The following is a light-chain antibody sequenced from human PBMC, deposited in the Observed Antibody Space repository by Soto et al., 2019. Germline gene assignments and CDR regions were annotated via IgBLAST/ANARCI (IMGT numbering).Light chain of an antibody. V-gene: IGKV1-5*03. CDR1: QTISSW. CDR3: QQYVNFVWT. J-gene: IGKJ1*01. CDR2: KAS. Sequence: DIQMTQSPSTLSGSVGDRVTITCRASQTISSWLAWYQQKPGKAPKLLIYKASTLKSGVPSRFSGSGSGTDFTLTISRLEPEDVAVYYCQQYVNFVWTFGQGTKVDIK.